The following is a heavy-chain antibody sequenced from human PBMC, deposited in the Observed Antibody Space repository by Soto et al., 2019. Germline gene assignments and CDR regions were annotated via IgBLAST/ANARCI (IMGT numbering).Heavy chain of an antibody. D-gene: IGHD3-10*01. CDR2: ISGSGGST. V-gene: IGHV3-23*01. CDR1: GFTFSSYA. J-gene: IGHJ4*02. CDR3: AKRDKLLWFGAIKHYFDY. Sequence: GGSLRLSCAASGFTFSSYAMSWVRQAPGKGLEWVSAISGSGGSTYYADSVKGRFTISRDNSKNTLYLQMNSLRAEDTAVYYCAKRDKLLWFGAIKHYFDYWGQGTLVTVSS.